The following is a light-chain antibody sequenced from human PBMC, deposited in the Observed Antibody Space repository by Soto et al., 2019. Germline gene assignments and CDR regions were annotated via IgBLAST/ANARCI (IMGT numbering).Light chain of an antibody. Sequence: QSVLTQPPSASGTPGQRVTISCSGSSSNIGSNTVNCYQQLPGAAPKLLIYSNNQRPSGVPDRFSGSKSGTSASLAISGLQSEDAADYYCAAWDDSLNGHVVFGGGTKLTVL. V-gene: IGLV1-44*01. J-gene: IGLJ2*01. CDR2: SNN. CDR3: AAWDDSLNGHVV. CDR1: SSNIGSNT.